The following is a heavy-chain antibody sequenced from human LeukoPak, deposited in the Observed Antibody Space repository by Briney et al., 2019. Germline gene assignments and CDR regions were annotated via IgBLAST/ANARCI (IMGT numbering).Heavy chain of an antibody. V-gene: IGHV1-18*01. J-gene: IGHJ4*02. Sequence: VASVKVSCKASGYTFTSYGISWVLQAPGQGLEWMGWISAYNGNTNYAQKLQGRVTMSTDTSTSTAYMELRSLRSDDTAVYYCARDINYYYGSSGYYDYFDFWGQGTLVTVSS. D-gene: IGHD3-22*01. CDR3: ARDINYYYGSSGYYDYFDF. CDR1: GYTFTSYG. CDR2: ISAYNGNT.